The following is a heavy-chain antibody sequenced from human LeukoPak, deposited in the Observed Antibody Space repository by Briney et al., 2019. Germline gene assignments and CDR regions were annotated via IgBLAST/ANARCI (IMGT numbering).Heavy chain of an antibody. CDR3: ARQWLTPFDY. J-gene: IGHJ4*02. CDR2: ISTSGSTI. Sequence: GGSLRLSCAVSGFTFSSYEMNWVRQAPGKGLEWVSYISTSGSTIYYADSVKGRFTISRDNAKNSLYLQMNSLRAEDTAIYYCARQWLTPFDYWGQGTLVTVSS. D-gene: IGHD6-19*01. V-gene: IGHV3-48*03. CDR1: GFTFSSYE.